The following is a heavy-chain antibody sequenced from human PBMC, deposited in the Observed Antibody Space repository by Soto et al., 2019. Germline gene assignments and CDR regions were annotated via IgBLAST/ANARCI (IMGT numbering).Heavy chain of an antibody. CDR2: ITGSGGGT. CDR1: GFTFSNYA. CDR3: AKRPLTAAGFDY. J-gene: IGHJ4*02. Sequence: EVQLLESGGGLVQPGGSLRLSCAASGFTFSNYAITWVRQAPGKGLEWVSVITGSGGGTYFVDSVKGRFTISRDNSKNTVYLQMSILRAEDTAVYYCAKRPLTAAGFDYWGQGTLVTVSS. D-gene: IGHD6-13*01. V-gene: IGHV3-23*01.